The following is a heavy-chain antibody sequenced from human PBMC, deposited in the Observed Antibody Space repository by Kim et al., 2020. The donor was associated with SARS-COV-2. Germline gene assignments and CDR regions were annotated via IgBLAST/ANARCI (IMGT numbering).Heavy chain of an antibody. Sequence: ASVKVSCKASGYSFTVFYIHWARQAPGQGLEWMGRINPYTGGANYARKFQGRVTVTSDTSPSTAYMDLSRLTSDDTAVYYCARDDTRGYSVYWGQGTVVAVSS. J-gene: IGHJ4*02. CDR3: ARDDTRGYSVY. CDR1: GYSFTVFY. CDR2: INPYTGGA. V-gene: IGHV1-2*06. D-gene: IGHD5-18*01.